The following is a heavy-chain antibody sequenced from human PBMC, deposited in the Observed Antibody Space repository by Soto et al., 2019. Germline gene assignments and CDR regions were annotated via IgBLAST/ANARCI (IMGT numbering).Heavy chain of an antibody. J-gene: IGHJ6*02. D-gene: IGHD3-10*01. CDR3: AGGGVRGVVTRTKAYDGTDV. V-gene: IGHV5-51*01. CDR1: GYNFTNYW. Sequence: GESLKISCKGSGYNFTNYWIGWVRQMPGKGLESMGIIYPGDSDTRYSPSFQGQVTISADKSISTAYLQLISLKASDTAMYYCAGGGVRGVVTRTKAYDGTDVWGQGTTVTGYS. CDR2: IYPGDSDT.